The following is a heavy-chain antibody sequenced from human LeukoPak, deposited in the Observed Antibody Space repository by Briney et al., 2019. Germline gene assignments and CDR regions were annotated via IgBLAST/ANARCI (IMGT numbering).Heavy chain of an antibody. CDR3: ARDISSSWYGHFDN. Sequence: GGSLRLSCSFSGLIASSNYMAWVRQAPGKGLEWVSYISTSSSTKYYADSVKGRFTISRDNAKNSLYLQMNSLRDEDTAVYYCARDISSSWYGHFDNWGQGTLVTVSS. D-gene: IGHD6-13*01. J-gene: IGHJ4*02. CDR2: ISTSSSTK. V-gene: IGHV3-48*02. CDR1: GLIASSNY.